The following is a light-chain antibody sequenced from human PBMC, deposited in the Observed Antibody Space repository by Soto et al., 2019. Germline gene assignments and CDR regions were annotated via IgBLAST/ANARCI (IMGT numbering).Light chain of an antibody. V-gene: IGKV1-17*01. Sequence: DIQMTQSPSSLSASVGDRVTITCRASQGIGNDLGWYQQKPGKAPKRLIYAASSLQSGVPSRFSGSGSGTEFTLTISSLQPEDFAAYYCLQHNNYPLTFAQGTKVEIK. CDR3: LQHNNYPLT. J-gene: IGKJ1*01. CDR1: QGIGND. CDR2: AAS.